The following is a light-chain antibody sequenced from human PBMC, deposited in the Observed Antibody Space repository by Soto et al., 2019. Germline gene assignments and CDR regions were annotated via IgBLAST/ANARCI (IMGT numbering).Light chain of an antibody. V-gene: IGLV1-44*01. CDR1: TSNIGSNI. J-gene: IGLJ3*02. CDR3: ASLDDSLNAWV. CDR2: TNK. Sequence: QSVLTQPPSASGTPGQRVTISCSGSTSNIGSNIVNWYQQLPGTAPKLLIYTNKQRPSGVPKRFSGSKSGTSASLGISGLQSEDEADYSCASLDDSLNAWVFGGGTKLTVL.